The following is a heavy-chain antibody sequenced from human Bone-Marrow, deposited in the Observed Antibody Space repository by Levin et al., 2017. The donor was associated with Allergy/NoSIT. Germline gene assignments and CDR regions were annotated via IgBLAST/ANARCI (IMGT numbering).Heavy chain of an antibody. J-gene: IGHJ5*02. CDR2: MNPNSGNT. CDR3: ARGLRVVVPAAIRGLDPVISYWFDP. CDR1: GYTFTSYD. D-gene: IGHD2-2*01. V-gene: IGHV1-8*01. Sequence: ASVKVSCKASGYTFTSYDINWVRQATGQGLEWMGWMNPNSGNTGYAQKFQGRVTMTRNTSISTAYMELSSLRSEDTAVYYCARGLRVVVPAAIRGLDPVISYWFDPWGQGTLVTVSS.